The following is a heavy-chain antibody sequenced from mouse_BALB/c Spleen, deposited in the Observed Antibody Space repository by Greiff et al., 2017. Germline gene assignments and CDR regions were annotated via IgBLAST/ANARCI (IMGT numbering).Heavy chain of an antibody. V-gene: IGHV1S81*02. Sequence: QGQLQQSGAELVKPGASVKLSCKASGYTFTSYYMYWVKQRPGQGLEWIGEINPSNGGTNFNEKFKSKATLTVDKSSSTAYMQLSSLTSEDSAVYYCTRSLYYYAMDYWGQGTSVTVSS. CDR1: GYTFTSYY. CDR3: TRSLYYYAMDY. CDR2: INPSNGGT. J-gene: IGHJ4*01.